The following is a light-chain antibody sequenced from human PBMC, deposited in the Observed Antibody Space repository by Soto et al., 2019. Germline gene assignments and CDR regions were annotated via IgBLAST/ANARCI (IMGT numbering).Light chain of an antibody. V-gene: IGLV2-14*01. Sequence: QSARTQPASVSGSPGQSYTISCTGTSRDVGGYNYVSWYQQHPGKAPNLMIYEVSNRPSGVSNRFSGSKSGNTASLTISGLQAEDEADYYCSSYTSSSTLVFGTGTKVTVL. CDR1: SRDVGGYNY. CDR2: EVS. CDR3: SSYTSSSTLV. J-gene: IGLJ1*01.